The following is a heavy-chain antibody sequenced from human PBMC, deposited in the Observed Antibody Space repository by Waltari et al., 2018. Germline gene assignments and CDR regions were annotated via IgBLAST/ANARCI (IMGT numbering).Heavy chain of an antibody. CDR3: ARHELGISQYYYNMYV. J-gene: IGHJ6*03. D-gene: IGHD7-27*01. Sequence: VQLVQSGGEVKTPGSSVKVSCKASGGSFGGYGISGVRQAPGQGLEWMGVIIPMFGIPDFSQKFQDRLTITADESTNTAYMELSSLTSEDTAIYYCARHELGISQYYYNMYVWGQGTTVTISS. CDR2: IIPMFGIP. V-gene: IGHV1-69*12. CDR1: GGSFGGYG.